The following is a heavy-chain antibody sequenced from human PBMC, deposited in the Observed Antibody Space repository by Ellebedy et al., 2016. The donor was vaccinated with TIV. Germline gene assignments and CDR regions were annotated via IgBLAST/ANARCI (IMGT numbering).Heavy chain of an antibody. D-gene: IGHD6-13*01. J-gene: IGHJ6*02. Sequence: SETLSLTXAVPGDPITGSHWWSWVRQPPGRGLEWIGEIYPGVSSHYNPSLKSRVTMSIDESKNGFSLKLTSVTAADTAVYYCARDSGSRWTYYHGMDVWGQGTTVTVSS. CDR3: ARDSGSRWTYYHGMDV. CDR1: GDPITGSHW. V-gene: IGHV4-4*02. CDR2: IYPGVSS.